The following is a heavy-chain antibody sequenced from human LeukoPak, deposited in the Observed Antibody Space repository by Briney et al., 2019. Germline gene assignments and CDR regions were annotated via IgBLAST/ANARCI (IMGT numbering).Heavy chain of an antibody. Sequence: GGSLRLSCSASGFTFSYYAMHWVRQAPGKGLEWVAFISSDGSDKYYADSMKGRFTISRDNSKNTLYLQMTSLRGEDTAMYYCAREGTARDAFDIWGQGTMVTVSS. V-gene: IGHV3-30-3*01. CDR3: AREGTARDAFDI. D-gene: IGHD2-21*02. J-gene: IGHJ3*02. CDR1: GFTFSYYA. CDR2: ISSDGSDK.